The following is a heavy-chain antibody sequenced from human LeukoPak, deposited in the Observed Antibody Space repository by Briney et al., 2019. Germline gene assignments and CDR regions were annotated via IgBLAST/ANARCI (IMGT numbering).Heavy chain of an antibody. D-gene: IGHD1-26*01. CDR3: ARDAGGSPDY. J-gene: IGHJ4*02. Sequence: GGPLRLSCAASGFTFTNYAMHWVRQAPGKGLEYVSAIRDNGGSTYYASFVKGRFTISRDNSKNTLYLQMGSLRAEDMAIYYCARDAGGSPDYWGQGTLVTVSS. CDR2: IRDNGGST. V-gene: IGHV3-64*01. CDR1: GFTFTNYA.